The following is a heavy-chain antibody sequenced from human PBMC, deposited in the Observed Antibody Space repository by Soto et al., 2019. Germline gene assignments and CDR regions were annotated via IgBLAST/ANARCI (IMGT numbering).Heavy chain of an antibody. J-gene: IGHJ5*02. CDR1: GGSISSSSYY. V-gene: IGHV4-39*01. D-gene: IGHD2-2*01. Sequence: QLQLQESGPGLVKPSETLSLTCTVSGGSISSSSYYWGWIRQPPGKGLEWIGSIYYSGSTYYNPSLKSRVTISVDTSKNQFSLKLSSVTAADTAVYYCARHNIVVVPANNWFDPWGQGTLVTVSS. CDR3: ARHNIVVVPANNWFDP. CDR2: IYYSGST.